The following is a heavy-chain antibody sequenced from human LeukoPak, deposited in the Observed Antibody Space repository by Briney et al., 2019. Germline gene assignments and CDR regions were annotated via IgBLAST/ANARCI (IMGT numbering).Heavy chain of an antibody. V-gene: IGHV4-34*01. D-gene: IGHD3-22*01. CDR2: INHSGST. J-gene: IGHJ6*02. CDR3: ERAKGTYYYDSSGYYHYYYYYGMDV. CDR1: GGSFSGYY. Sequence: PSETLSLTCAVYGGSFSGYYWSWLRQPPGKGLEWIGEINHSGSTNYNPSLKSRVTISVDTSKNQFSLKLSPVTAADTAVYYCERAKGTYYYDSSGYYHYYYYYGMDVWGQGTTVTVSS.